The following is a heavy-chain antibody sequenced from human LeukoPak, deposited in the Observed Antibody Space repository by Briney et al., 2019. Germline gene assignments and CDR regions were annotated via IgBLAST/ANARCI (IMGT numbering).Heavy chain of an antibody. D-gene: IGHD3-22*01. CDR2: IFHSGST. V-gene: IGHV4-38-2*02. J-gene: IGHJ3*02. Sequence: SETLSLTCTVSGGSISSYYWSWIRQPPGKGLEWIGSIFHSGSTYYNPSLKSRVTISLATSKNQFSLKLKSVTAADTAVYYCARGNFYDTSGYSRGAFDIWGQGTMVTVSS. CDR3: ARGNFYDTSGYSRGAFDI. CDR1: GGSISSYY.